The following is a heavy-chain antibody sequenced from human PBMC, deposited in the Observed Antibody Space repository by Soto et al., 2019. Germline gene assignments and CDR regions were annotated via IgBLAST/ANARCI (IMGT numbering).Heavy chain of an antibody. D-gene: IGHD2-21*02. J-gene: IGHJ4*02. V-gene: IGHV1-3*05. CDR3: ARAWVVVTAPDY. CDR1: GYTFTSYA. Sequence: QVQLVQSGAEEKKPGASVKVSCKASGYTFTSYAMHWVRQAPRQRLEWMGWINAGNGNTKYSQKFQGRVTITRDTAASTADMELSSLRSEDRAGYCCARAWVVVTAPDYWGQGTLVTVSS. CDR2: INAGNGNT.